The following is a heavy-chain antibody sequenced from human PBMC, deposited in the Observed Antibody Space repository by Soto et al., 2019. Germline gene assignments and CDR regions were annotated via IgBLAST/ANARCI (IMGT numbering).Heavy chain of an antibody. D-gene: IGHD3-22*01. CDR3: VKRSSGYWYEY. CDR1: GFTFSDYA. Sequence: PGGSLRLSCSASGFTFSDYAMHWVRQAPGKGLEYVSAISDTGGSTFYADSVKGRFTISRDNYKNTMYLQMSSLRAEDTAVYYCVKRSSGYWYEYCGQGLLVTVSS. V-gene: IGHV3-64D*06. CDR2: ISDTGGST. J-gene: IGHJ4*02.